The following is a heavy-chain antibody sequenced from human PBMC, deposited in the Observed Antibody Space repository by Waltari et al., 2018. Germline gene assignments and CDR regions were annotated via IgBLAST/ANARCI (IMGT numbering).Heavy chain of an antibody. V-gene: IGHV3-21*01. CDR2: IGSSSTYT. CDR1: GVMFSSIT. Sequence: EVQLVESGGGLVKPGGSLRLSCAAPGVMFSSITMNRVRQAPGKGLEWVSSIGSSSTYTYYADSVKGRFTISRDNARASLYLQMDSLRAEDTAVYYCASHLEDFYYYMDVWGKGTTVTVSS. J-gene: IGHJ6*03. CDR3: ASHLEDFYYYMDV.